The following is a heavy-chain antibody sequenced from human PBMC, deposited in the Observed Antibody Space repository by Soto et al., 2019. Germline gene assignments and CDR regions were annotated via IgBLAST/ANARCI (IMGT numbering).Heavy chain of an antibody. Sequence: SETLSLTCDVSGGSVTRTPSYWAWIRQPPGRGLEWIGSIYYSGTTYSNVSLKTRLTISTDTPKNQFSLKLTSVTAADTAVYYCARGWGTIFDYWGQGTLVTVSS. CDR3: ARGWGTIFDY. CDR1: GGSVTRTPSY. V-gene: IGHV4-39*01. D-gene: IGHD7-27*01. J-gene: IGHJ4*02. CDR2: IYYSGTT.